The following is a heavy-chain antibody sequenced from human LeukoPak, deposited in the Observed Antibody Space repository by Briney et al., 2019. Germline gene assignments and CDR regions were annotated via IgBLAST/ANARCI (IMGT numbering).Heavy chain of an antibody. J-gene: IGHJ4*02. V-gene: IGHV4-30-2*01. Sequence: SQTLSLTCAVSGGSISSGGYSWSWIRQPPGKGLEWIGYIYHSGSTYYNPSLKSRVTISVDRSKNQFSLKLSSVTAADTAVYYCARGQSGYSYGYYFDDWGQGTLVTVSS. D-gene: IGHD5-18*01. CDR3: ARGQSGYSYGYYFDD. CDR1: GGSISSGGYS. CDR2: IYHSGST.